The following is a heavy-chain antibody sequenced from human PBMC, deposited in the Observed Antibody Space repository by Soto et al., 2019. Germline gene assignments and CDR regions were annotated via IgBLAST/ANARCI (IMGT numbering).Heavy chain of an antibody. CDR1: GFTFSSYA. CDR2: ISGSGLST. D-gene: IGHD4-17*01. J-gene: IGHJ4*02. CDR3: AKMTTRSFDY. V-gene: IGHV3-23*01. Sequence: GGSLRLSCAASGFTFSSYAMSWVRQAPGKGLEWVSGISGSGLSTNYADSVKGRFTISRDNSKNTLYLQMNSLRAEDTAVYYCAKMTTRSFDYWGQGTLVTVSS.